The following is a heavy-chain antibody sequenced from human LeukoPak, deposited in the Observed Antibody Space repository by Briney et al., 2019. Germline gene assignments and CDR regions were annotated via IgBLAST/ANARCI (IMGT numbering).Heavy chain of an antibody. CDR3: VKDSSAWSKDY. J-gene: IGHJ4*02. CDR1: GFTFSSYS. Sequence: GGSLRLSCAASGFTFSSYSMNWVRQAPGKGLEWVSAISHSGGSTYYADSVKGRFTISRDNSKNTLYLQMNSLRAEDTALYYCVKDSSAWSKDYWGQGTLVTVSS. CDR2: ISHSGGST. D-gene: IGHD6-19*01. V-gene: IGHV3-23*01.